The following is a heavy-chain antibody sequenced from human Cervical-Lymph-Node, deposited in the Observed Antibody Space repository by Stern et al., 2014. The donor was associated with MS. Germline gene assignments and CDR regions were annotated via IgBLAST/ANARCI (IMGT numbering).Heavy chain of an antibody. V-gene: IGHV3-9*01. J-gene: IGHJ4*02. Sequence: EVPLVESGGGLVQPGRSLRLSCAASGFTFDDYAMHWVRQAPGKGLEWVSGISWNSGSIGYADSVTGRFTISRDNAKNSLYLQMNSLRAEDTALYYCAYANRQFQLLSAFDYWGQGTLVTVSS. CDR2: ISWNSGSI. CDR1: GFTFDDYA. CDR3: AYANRQFQLLSAFDY. D-gene: IGHD2-2*01.